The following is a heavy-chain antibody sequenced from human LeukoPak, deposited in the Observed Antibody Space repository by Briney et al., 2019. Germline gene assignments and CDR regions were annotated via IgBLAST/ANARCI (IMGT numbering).Heavy chain of an antibody. J-gene: IGHJ6*02. D-gene: IGHD3-10*01. CDR2: IYYSWST. CDR1: GGSISSGGYY. CDR3: ARDRSTGGSGSYYNSLVPYGMDV. Sequence: PSETLSLTFTFSGGSISSGGYYWSWIRQPPGEGLEWIWYIYYSWSTYYNPSLKSRVTISVDTSKNQFSLKLSSVTAADTAVYYCARDRSTGGSGSYYNSLVPYGMDVWGQGTTVTVSS. V-gene: IGHV4-31*03.